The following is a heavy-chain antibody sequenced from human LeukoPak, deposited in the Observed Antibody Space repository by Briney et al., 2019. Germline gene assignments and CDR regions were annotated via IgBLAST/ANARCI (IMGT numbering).Heavy chain of an antibody. CDR2: MNPYTGDR. J-gene: IGHJ4*02. CDR3: ARTTSLTASGYDC. D-gene: IGHD2-21*02. CDR1: GYSFTTYH. Sequence: ASVKVSCKTSGYSFTTYHINWVRQASGQGLPWLGWMNPYTGDRGYAQRFQGRLSITSDTSISTAYMELGSLKSDDTAVYFCARTTSLTASGYDCWGQGTLVTVSS. V-gene: IGHV1-8*03.